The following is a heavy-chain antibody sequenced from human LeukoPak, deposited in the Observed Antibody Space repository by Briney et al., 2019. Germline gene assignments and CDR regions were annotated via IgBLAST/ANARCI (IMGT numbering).Heavy chain of an antibody. CDR3: ARERIPGNDLYDAFDI. CDR2: INPSGGST. D-gene: IGHD1-1*01. V-gene: IGHV1-46*01. Sequence: GASVKVSCKASGYTFISYYMHWVRQAPGQGLEWMGIINPSGGSTSYAQKFQGRVTMTRDTSTSTVYMELSSLRSEDTAVYYCARERIPGNDLYDAFDIWGQGTMVTASS. J-gene: IGHJ3*02. CDR1: GYTFISYY.